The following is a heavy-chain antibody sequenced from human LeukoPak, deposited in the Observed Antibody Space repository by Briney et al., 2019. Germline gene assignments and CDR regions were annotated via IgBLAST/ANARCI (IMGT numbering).Heavy chain of an antibody. J-gene: IGHJ4*02. D-gene: IGHD3-10*01. CDR1: GYTFTSYD. CDR3: ARGSYYGSGSYHGGAGFDY. CDR2: MNPNSGNT. Sequence: ASVKVSCKASGYTFTSYDINWVRQATGQGLEWMGWMNPNSGNTGYAQKFQGRVTMTRNTSISTAYMELSSLRSEDTAVYYCARGSYYGSGSYHGGAGFDYWGQGTLVTVSP. V-gene: IGHV1-8*01.